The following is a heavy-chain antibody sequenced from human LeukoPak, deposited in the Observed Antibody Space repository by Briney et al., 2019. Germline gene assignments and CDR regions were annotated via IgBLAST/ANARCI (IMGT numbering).Heavy chain of an antibody. D-gene: IGHD2/OR15-2a*01. V-gene: IGHV3-23*01. Sequence: GGSLRLSCAASGFTFSSYAMNWVRQAPGKGLECISAISGSGDSTHYADSVKGRFTISRDNSKSTLYLQMNSLRAEDTAVYYCARNVSGQYFDIWGRGTLVTVSS. CDR1: GFTFSSYA. CDR3: ARNVSGQYFDI. J-gene: IGHJ2*01. CDR2: ISGSGDST.